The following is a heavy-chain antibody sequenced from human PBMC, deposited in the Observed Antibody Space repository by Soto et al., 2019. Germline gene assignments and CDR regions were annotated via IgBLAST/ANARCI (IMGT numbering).Heavy chain of an antibody. D-gene: IGHD3-10*01. CDR3: ARTPGSYYSWFDP. Sequence: SETLSLTCFVSGGSISGSDFYWSWIRQSPGEGLEWIGYIYYTGHTHYNPSLKGRITISVDTSKNQFSLKLSSLTVADTAVYYCARTPGSYYSWFDPWGQGTLVTVSS. V-gene: IGHV4-30-4*01. CDR2: IYYTGHT. CDR1: GGSISGSDFY. J-gene: IGHJ5*02.